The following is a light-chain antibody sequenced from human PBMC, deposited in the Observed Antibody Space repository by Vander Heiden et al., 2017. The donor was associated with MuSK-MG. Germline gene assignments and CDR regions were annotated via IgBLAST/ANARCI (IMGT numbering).Light chain of an antibody. CDR1: SNIGRY. Sequence: DIHMTQSPSSLSASVGDTVTITCRASSNIGRYLNWYQERPGTPPRVLIYRASSLQSGVPSRFSGSGSGSEFTLTINGLQPDDFATYYCQQGKYIPRTFGQGTKV. CDR3: QQGKYIPRT. CDR2: RAS. V-gene: IGKV1-39*01. J-gene: IGKJ1*01.